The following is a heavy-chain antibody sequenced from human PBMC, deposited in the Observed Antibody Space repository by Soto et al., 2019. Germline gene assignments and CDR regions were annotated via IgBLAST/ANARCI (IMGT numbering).Heavy chain of an antibody. Sequence: QVQLVQSGAEVKKPGASVKVSCKASGYTFTSYGISWVRQAPGQGLEWMGWISAYNGNTNYAQKLQGRDTMTTDTSTSTAYMELRSLRSDDTAVYYCARGYRTDTAMARNYYYYGMDVWGQGTTVTVSS. CDR1: GYTFTSYG. D-gene: IGHD5-18*01. V-gene: IGHV1-18*01. CDR3: ARGYRTDTAMARNYYYYGMDV. J-gene: IGHJ6*02. CDR2: ISAYNGNT.